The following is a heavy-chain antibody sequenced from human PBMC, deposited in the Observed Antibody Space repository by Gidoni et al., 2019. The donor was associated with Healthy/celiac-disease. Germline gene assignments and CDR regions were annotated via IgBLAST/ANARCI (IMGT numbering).Heavy chain of an antibody. V-gene: IGHV3-33*01. CDR3: ARGDIVVVESRARGFDP. Sequence: QVQLVESGGGVVQPGRSLRLSCAASGFTFSSYGIHWVRQAPGKGLECVAVIWYDGSIKYYADSVKGRFTISRDNSKNTLYLQMNSLRAEDTAVYYCARGDIVVVESRARGFDPWGQGTLFTVSS. CDR1: GFTFSSYG. J-gene: IGHJ5*02. D-gene: IGHD2-15*01. CDR2: IWYDGSIK.